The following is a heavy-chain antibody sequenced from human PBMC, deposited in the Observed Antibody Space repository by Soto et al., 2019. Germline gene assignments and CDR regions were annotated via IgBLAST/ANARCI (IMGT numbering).Heavy chain of an antibody. Sequence: VQLLESGGGLEQRGGSLSLSCAASGFTFNSYDMHWVRQGTRMGLEWSSPIASTGDTYYPGSVKGRFTISTENVKNALYLHVSSLRAGDTTVFRCAPTVARIGQCLVVGGNNWFDHWGQGTLVTVST. CDR2: IASTGDT. J-gene: IGHJ5*02. D-gene: IGHD6-19*01. V-gene: IGHV3-13*01. CDR1: GFTFNSYD. CDR3: APTVARIGQCLVVGGNNWFDH.